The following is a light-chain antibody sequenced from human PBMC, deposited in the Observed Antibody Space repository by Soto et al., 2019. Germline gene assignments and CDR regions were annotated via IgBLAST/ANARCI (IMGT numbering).Light chain of an antibody. V-gene: IGKV1-39*01. CDR1: QSISSY. CDR3: QQSYSTPA. Sequence: DIQMTQSPSSLSASVGDRVTITCRASQSISSYLNWYQQKPGKAPKLLIYAASSLHSGVPSRFSCSGSGTDFTLTISSLQPEDSATYYCQQSYSTPAFGQGTKVEI. CDR2: AAS. J-gene: IGKJ1*01.